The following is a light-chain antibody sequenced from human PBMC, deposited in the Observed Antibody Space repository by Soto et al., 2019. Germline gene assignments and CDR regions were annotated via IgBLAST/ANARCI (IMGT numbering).Light chain of an antibody. Sequence: DIVMTQSPLSLPVTPGEPASISCRSSQSLLHSNGYNYLDWYLQKPGQSPQLXIFLGSNRASGVPDRFSGSGSHTDFTLKISRVEAEDVGVYYCMQALQTPPTFGQGTKVDI. J-gene: IGKJ1*01. CDR2: LGS. CDR3: MQALQTPPT. V-gene: IGKV2-28*01. CDR1: QSLLHSNGYNY.